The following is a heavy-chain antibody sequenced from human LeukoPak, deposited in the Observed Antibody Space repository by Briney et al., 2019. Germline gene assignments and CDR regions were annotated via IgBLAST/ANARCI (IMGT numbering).Heavy chain of an antibody. D-gene: IGHD5-18*01. CDR3: ARDRKDTAMVTQLDY. V-gene: IGHV1-2*02. J-gene: IGHJ4*02. CDR1: GYTFTSYG. Sequence: ASVKVSCKASGYTFTSYGISWVRQAPGQGLEWMGWINPNSGGTNYAQKFQGRVTMTRDTSISTAYMELSRLRSDDTAVYYCARDRKDTAMVTQLDYWGQGTLVTVSS. CDR2: INPNSGGT.